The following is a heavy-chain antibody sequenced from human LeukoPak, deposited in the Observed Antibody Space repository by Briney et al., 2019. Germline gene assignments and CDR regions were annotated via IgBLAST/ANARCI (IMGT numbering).Heavy chain of an antibody. Sequence: GGSLRLSCAASAFTFSSYEMNWVRQAPGRGLEWVSYISSSGSTIYYADSVKGRFTISRDNAKNSLYLQMNSLRAEDTAVYYWARDKVATIKFGGYYYGMDVWGQGTTVIVSS. J-gene: IGHJ6*02. CDR3: ARDKVATIKFGGYYYGMDV. CDR1: AFTFSSYE. V-gene: IGHV3-48*03. D-gene: IGHD5-12*01. CDR2: ISSSGSTI.